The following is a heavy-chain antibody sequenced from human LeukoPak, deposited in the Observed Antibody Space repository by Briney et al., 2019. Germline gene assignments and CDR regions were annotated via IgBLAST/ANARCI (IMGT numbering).Heavy chain of an antibody. CDR3: ADYYYDSSGYYPEYFQH. CDR1: GFTFSSYA. D-gene: IGHD3-22*01. J-gene: IGHJ1*01. Sequence: GGSLRLSCAASGFTFSSYAMSWVRQAPGKGLEWVSAISCSGGSTYYADSVKGRFTISRDNSKNTLYLQMNSLRAEDTAVYYCADYYYDSSGYYPEYFQHWGQGTLVTVSS. CDR2: ISCSGGST. V-gene: IGHV3-23*01.